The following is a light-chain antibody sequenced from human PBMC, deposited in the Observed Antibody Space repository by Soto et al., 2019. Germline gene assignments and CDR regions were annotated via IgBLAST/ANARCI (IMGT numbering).Light chain of an antibody. CDR1: SGHITSI. V-gene: IGLV4-60*02. J-gene: IGLJ1*01. Sequence: QLVLTQSSSASASLGSSVKLTCSLTSGHITSIIAWHQQQPGKAPRYLMKLEDNGSYNKGSGVPDRFSGSSSGADRYLTISNLQFEDEADYYCETWDTDTRVFGPGTKLTVL. CDR2: LEDNGSY. CDR3: ETWDTDTRV.